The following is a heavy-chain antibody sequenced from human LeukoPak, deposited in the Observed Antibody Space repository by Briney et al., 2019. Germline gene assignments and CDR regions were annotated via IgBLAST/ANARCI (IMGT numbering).Heavy chain of an antibody. CDR3: ARVGSSGYLYYYYYMDV. V-gene: IGHV1-69*05. CDR1: GGTFSSYA. J-gene: IGHJ6*03. D-gene: IGHD3-22*01. Sequence: SVKVSCKASGGTFSSYAISWVRQAPGQGLEWMGGIIPIFGTANYAQKFQGRVTMTRDTSISTAYMELSRLRSDDTAVYYCARVGSSGYLYYYYYMDVWGKGTTVTVSS. CDR2: IIPIFGTA.